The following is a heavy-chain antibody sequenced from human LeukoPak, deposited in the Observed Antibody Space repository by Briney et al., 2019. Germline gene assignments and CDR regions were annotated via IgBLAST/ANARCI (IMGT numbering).Heavy chain of an antibody. V-gene: IGHV4-30-4*07. CDR2: IYYSGST. D-gene: IGHD3-22*01. Sequence: TLSLTCAVSGGSISSGGYSWSWIRQPPGKGLEWIGYIYYSGSTYYNPSLKSRVTISVDTSKNQFSLKLSSVTAADTAVYYCARKYYYDSSGYLTDAFDIWGQGTMVTVSS. CDR1: GGSISSGGYS. J-gene: IGHJ3*02. CDR3: ARKYYYDSSGYLTDAFDI.